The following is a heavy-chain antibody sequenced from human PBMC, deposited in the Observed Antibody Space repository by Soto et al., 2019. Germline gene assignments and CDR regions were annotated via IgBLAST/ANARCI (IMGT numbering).Heavy chain of an antibody. J-gene: IGHJ6*02. CDR3: ARGSPYDNYGMDV. V-gene: IGHV3-30-3*01. D-gene: IGHD3-22*01. CDR1: GFTFSGYA. Sequence: GGSLRLSCAASGFTFSGYAMYWVRQTPGKGLEWVADISYDGGNKHYADSVKGRFTISRDNSKNTLSLQTNSLRAEDTAVYYCARGSPYDNYGMDVWGQGATVTVSS. CDR2: ISYDGGNK.